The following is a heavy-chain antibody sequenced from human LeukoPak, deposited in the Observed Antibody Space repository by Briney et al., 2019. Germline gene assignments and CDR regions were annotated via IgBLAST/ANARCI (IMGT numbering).Heavy chain of an antibody. J-gene: IGHJ6*03. D-gene: IGHD3-22*01. CDR2: LYSGGST. Sequence: GGSLRLSCAASGFTVSNNYMSWVRQAPGKGLEWVSVLYSGGSTYYADSVKGRFTISRDNSKNTLFLQMNSLRAEDTAVYYRARALGSGYPNYYYYYMDVWGKGTTVTVSS. CDR3: ARALGSGYPNYYYYYMDV. V-gene: IGHV3-53*01. CDR1: GFTVSNNY.